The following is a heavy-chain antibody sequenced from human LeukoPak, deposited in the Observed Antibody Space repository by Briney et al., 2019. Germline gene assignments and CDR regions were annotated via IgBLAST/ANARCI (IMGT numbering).Heavy chain of an antibody. Sequence: GGSLRLSCAASGFTASSNYMSWVRQAPGKGLEWVSVIYSGGSTYYADSVKGRFTISRDNSKNTLYLQMNSLRAEDTAVYYCARVDGGSGYSFDPWGQGTLVTVSS. CDR3: ARVDGGSGYSFDP. CDR2: IYSGGST. CDR1: GFTASSNY. V-gene: IGHV3-53*01. J-gene: IGHJ5*02. D-gene: IGHD3-3*01.